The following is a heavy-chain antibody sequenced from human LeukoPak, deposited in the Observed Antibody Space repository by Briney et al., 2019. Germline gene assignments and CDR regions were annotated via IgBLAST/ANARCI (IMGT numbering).Heavy chain of an antibody. CDR3: ARSENYDILTGYYPFFDY. D-gene: IGHD3-9*01. V-gene: IGHV1-46*01. Sequence: ASVKVSCKASGYTFTSYYMHWVRQAPGQGLEWMGIINPSGGSTSYAQKFQGRVTMTRDTSTSTVYMELSSLRSEDTAVYYCARSENYDILTGYYPFFDYWGQGTLVTVSS. CDR2: INPSGGST. CDR1: GYTFTSYY. J-gene: IGHJ4*02.